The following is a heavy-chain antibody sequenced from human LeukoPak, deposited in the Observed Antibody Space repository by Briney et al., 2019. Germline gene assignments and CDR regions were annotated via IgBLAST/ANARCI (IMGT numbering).Heavy chain of an antibody. V-gene: IGHV3-23*01. D-gene: IGHD3-10*02. CDR3: ARITMSRFDP. Sequence: GGSLRLSCAASGFTFSNYAMSWVRQALGKGLEWVSTISGRRDSTSYADSVKGRFTISRDNSKNTLYLQMNSLRAEDTAVYYCARITMSRFDPWGQGTLVTVSS. J-gene: IGHJ5*02. CDR2: ISGRRDST. CDR1: GFTFSNYA.